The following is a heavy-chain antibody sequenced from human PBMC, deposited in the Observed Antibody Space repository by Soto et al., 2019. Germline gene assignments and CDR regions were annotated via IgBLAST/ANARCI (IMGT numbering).Heavy chain of an antibody. CDR3: ARDRGYSGYDSPRYYYGMDV. D-gene: IGHD5-12*01. Sequence: GGSLRLSCAASGFTVSTSQMTWVRQAPGKGLEWVSVIFIGGTTQYAESVKGRFTISRDKSENTVVLQMNSVRAEDTAVYYCARDRGYSGYDSPRYYYGMDVWGQGTTVTVSS. J-gene: IGHJ6*02. CDR2: IFIGGTT. V-gene: IGHV3-53*01. CDR1: GFTVSTSQ.